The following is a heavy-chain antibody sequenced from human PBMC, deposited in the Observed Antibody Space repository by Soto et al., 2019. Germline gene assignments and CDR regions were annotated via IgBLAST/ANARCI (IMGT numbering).Heavy chain of an antibody. Sequence: GGSLRLSCAASGFTFSDYYMSWIRQAPGKGLEWVSYISSSGSTIYYADSVKGRFTISRDNAKNSLYLQMNSLRAEDTTVYYCVRDPNYYDSSGYYYDYWGQGTLVTVSS. V-gene: IGHV3-11*01. J-gene: IGHJ4*02. D-gene: IGHD3-22*01. CDR1: GFTFSDYY. CDR3: VRDPNYYDSSGYYYDY. CDR2: ISSSGSTI.